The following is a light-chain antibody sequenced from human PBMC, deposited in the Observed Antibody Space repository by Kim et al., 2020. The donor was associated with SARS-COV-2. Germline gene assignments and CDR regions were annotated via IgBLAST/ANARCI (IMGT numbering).Light chain of an antibody. CDR3: QKYNRDPFT. V-gene: IGKV1-27*01. J-gene: IGKJ3*01. CDR2: AAS. Sequence: DIQMTQSPSSLSASVGDRVTITCRASQGISNYLAWYQQKPGKVPKLLIYAASTLHSGVPSRFSGSGSGTDFTLTIRSLQPEDVATYYCQKYNRDPFTFGRRTKGDIK. CDR1: QGISNY.